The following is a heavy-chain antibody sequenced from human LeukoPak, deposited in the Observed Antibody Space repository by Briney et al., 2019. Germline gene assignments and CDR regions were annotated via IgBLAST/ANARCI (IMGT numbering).Heavy chain of an antibody. CDR3: ARDRLGTYYMDV. CDR2: ITGSSTYM. V-gene: IGHV3-21*01. J-gene: IGHJ6*03. CDR1: GFTFSSYS. D-gene: IGHD7-27*01. Sequence: GGSLRLSCAASGFTFSSYSMTWVRQTPGKGLEWVSSITGSSTYMYYADSLKGRFSISRDNAKNSLYLQMDSLGAEDTAVYYCARDRLGTYYMDVWGKGTTVTISS.